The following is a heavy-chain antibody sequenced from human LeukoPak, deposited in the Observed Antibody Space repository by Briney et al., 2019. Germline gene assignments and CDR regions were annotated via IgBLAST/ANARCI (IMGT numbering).Heavy chain of an antibody. D-gene: IGHD5-24*01. J-gene: IGHJ3*02. V-gene: IGHV1-69*13. CDR2: IIPIFGTA. CDR3: ARVKWLEMATRGGAFDI. Sequence: ASVKVSCKASGYTFTSYAISWVRQAPGQGLEWMGGIIPIFGTANYAQKFQGRVTITADESTSTAYMELSSLRSEDTAVYYCARVKWLEMATRGGAFDIWGQGTMVTVSS. CDR1: GYTFTSYA.